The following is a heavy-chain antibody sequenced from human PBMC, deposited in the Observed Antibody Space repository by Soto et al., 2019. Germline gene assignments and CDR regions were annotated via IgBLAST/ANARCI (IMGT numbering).Heavy chain of an antibody. D-gene: IGHD6-13*01. CDR2: ISYDGSNK. CDR3: ARISYSSRWGRSHNWFDP. Sequence: LRLSCAASGFTFSSYGMHWVRQAPGKGLEWVAVISYDGSNKYYADSVKGRFTISRDNSKNTLYLQMNSLRAEDTAVYYCARISYSSRWGRSHNWFDPWGQGTLVTVSS. V-gene: IGHV3-30*03. J-gene: IGHJ5*02. CDR1: GFTFSSYG.